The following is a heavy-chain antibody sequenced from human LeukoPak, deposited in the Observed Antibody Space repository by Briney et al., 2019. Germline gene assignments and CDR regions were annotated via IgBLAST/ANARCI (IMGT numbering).Heavy chain of an antibody. CDR2: IYYSGST. V-gene: IGHV4-31*03. CDR1: GDSISSGGHY. D-gene: IGHD3-10*01. J-gene: IGHJ4*02. Sequence: PSETLSLTCTVSGDSISSGGHYWSWIRQHPGKGLEWIGYIYYSGSTYYNPSLNSRFTISMDKSQNQFSLKLTSVTAADTAVYYCVRSQQAYGSGNSYYFDYWGQGTLVTVSS. CDR3: VRSQQAYGSGNSYYFDY.